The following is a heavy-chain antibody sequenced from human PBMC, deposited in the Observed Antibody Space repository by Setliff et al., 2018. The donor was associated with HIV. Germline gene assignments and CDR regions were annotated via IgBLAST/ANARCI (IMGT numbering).Heavy chain of an antibody. Sequence: GASVKVSCKAPGYTFTSYDINWVRQATGRGLEWMGWMNPNSGNTGYAQKFQGRVTMTRNTSINTAYMELSSLRSQDTAVYYCARGKNIVVVPAAPNWFDPWGQGALVTVSS. J-gene: IGHJ5*02. CDR1: GYTFTSYD. V-gene: IGHV1-8*02. CDR3: ARGKNIVVVPAAPNWFDP. D-gene: IGHD2-2*01. CDR2: MNPNSGNT.